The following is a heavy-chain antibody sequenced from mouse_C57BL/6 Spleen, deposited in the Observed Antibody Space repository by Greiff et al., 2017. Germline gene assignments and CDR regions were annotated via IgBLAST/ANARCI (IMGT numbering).Heavy chain of an antibody. CDR3: AIDHGSTYYARDY. CDR1: GFTFSSSA. D-gene: IGHD1-1*01. V-gene: IGHV5-4*01. CDR2: ISDGGSYT. J-gene: IGHJ4*01. Sequence: EVKLMESGGGLVKPGGSLKLSCAASGFTFSSSAMSWVRQTPEKRLAWVATISDGGSYTYYPDNVKGRFTLTRDNAKTNLYLQISHLKSEYTARYYAAIDHGSTYYARDYWGQGTSVTVSS.